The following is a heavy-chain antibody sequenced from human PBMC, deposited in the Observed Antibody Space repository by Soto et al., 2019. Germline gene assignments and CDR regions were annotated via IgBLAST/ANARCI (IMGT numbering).Heavy chain of an antibody. V-gene: IGHV4-31*03. J-gene: IGHJ3*02. D-gene: IGHD3-22*01. Sequence: SETLSLTCTVSGGSISSGGYYWSWIRQHPGKGLEWIGYIYYSGSTYYNPSLKSRVTISVDTSKNQFSLKLSSVTAAGTAVYYCVREPDRSGHDAFDMWGQGTMVTVSS. CDR2: IYYSGST. CDR3: VREPDRSGHDAFDM. CDR1: GGSISSGGYY.